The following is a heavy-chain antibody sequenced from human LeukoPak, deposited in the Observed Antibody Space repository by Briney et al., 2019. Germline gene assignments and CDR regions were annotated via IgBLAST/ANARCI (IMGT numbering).Heavy chain of an antibody. Sequence: GGSLRLSCAASGFSFSSYAVSWVRQAPGKGLEWVSAISGSGGSTNYADSVKGRFTISRDNSKNTLYLQMNSLRAEDTAVYYCARQKKAYGGNLPSRFDPWGQGTLVTVSS. CDR3: ARQKKAYGGNLPSRFDP. CDR2: ISGSGGST. D-gene: IGHD4-23*01. V-gene: IGHV3-23*01. J-gene: IGHJ5*02. CDR1: GFSFSSYA.